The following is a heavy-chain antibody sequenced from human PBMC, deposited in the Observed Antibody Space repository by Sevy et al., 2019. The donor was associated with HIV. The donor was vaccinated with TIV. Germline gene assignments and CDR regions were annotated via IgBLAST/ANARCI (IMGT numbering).Heavy chain of an antibody. CDR2: TRNKANSYTT. J-gene: IGHJ5*02. CDR1: GFTFSDHY. CDR3: AREARLLMLWFGENEQTDNWFDP. D-gene: IGHD3-10*01. V-gene: IGHV3-72*01. Sequence: GGSLRLSCAASGFTFSDHYMDWVRQAPGKGLEWVGRTRNKANSYTTEYAASVKGRFTISRDDSKNSLYLQMNSLKTEDTAVYYCAREARLLMLWFGENEQTDNWFDPWGQGTLVTVSS.